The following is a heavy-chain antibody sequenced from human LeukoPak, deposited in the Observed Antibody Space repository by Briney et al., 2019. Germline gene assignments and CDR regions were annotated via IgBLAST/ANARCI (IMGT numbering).Heavy chain of an antibody. J-gene: IGHJ4*02. CDR3: AREDYYDSSFDY. CDR1: GGSISSYY. CDR2: IYYSGST. D-gene: IGHD3-22*01. Sequence: SETLSLTCTVSGGSISSYYWSWIRQPPGKGLEWIGYIYYSGSTNYNPSLKSRVTISVDTSKNQFSLKLSSVTAADAAVYYCAREDYYDSSFDYRGQGTLVTVSP. V-gene: IGHV4-59*01.